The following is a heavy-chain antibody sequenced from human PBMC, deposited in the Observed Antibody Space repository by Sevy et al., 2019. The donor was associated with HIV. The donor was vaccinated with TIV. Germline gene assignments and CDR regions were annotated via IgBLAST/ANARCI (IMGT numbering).Heavy chain of an antibody. J-gene: IGHJ3*02. V-gene: IGHV3-9*01. CDR2: ISWNSGSI. Sequence: GGSLRLSCAASGFTFDDYAMHWVRQAPGKGLEWVSGISWNSGSIGYADSVKGRFTISRDNAKNSLYLQINSLRAEDTALYYCAKDLSGSYADDAFDIWGQGTMVTVSS. CDR3: AKDLSGSYADDAFDI. D-gene: IGHD1-26*01. CDR1: GFTFDDYA.